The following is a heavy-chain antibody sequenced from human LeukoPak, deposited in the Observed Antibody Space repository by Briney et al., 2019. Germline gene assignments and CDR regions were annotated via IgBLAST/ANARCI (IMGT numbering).Heavy chain of an antibody. D-gene: IGHD6-13*01. Sequence: GGSLRLSCAASGFTFSSYSMNWVRQAPGKGLEWASSISSSSSYIYYADSVKGRFTISRDNAKNSLYLQMNSLRAEETAVYYCARVKGALAAAGLDYWGQGALVTVSS. J-gene: IGHJ4*02. CDR2: ISSSSSYI. CDR3: ARVKGALAAAGLDY. CDR1: GFTFSSYS. V-gene: IGHV3-21*01.